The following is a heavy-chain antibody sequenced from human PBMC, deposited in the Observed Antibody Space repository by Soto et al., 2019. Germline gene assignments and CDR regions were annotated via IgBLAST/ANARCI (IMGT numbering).Heavy chain of an antibody. CDR1: GGSISSGDYY. J-gene: IGHJ6*02. V-gene: IGHV4-30-4*01. CDR3: ARISGYDSYYYYGMDV. CDR2: IYYSGST. D-gene: IGHD5-12*01. Sequence: SETLSLTCTVSGGSISSGDYYWSWIRQPPGKGLEWIGYIYYSGSTYYDPSLKSRVTISVDTSKNQFSLKLSSVTAADTAVYYCARISGYDSYYYYGMDVWGQGTTVTVSS.